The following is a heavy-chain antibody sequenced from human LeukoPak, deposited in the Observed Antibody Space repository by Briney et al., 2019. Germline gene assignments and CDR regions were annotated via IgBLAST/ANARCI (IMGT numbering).Heavy chain of an antibody. V-gene: IGHV1-69*13. Sequence: GASVKVSCKASGGTFSSYAISWVRQAPGQGLEWMGGIIPIFGTANYAQKFQGRVTITADESTSTAYMELSSLRSEDTAVYYCAREVKVESRYNWFDPWGQGTLVTVSS. CDR1: GGTFSSYA. D-gene: IGHD5-24*01. J-gene: IGHJ5*02. CDR3: AREVKVESRYNWFDP. CDR2: IIPIFGTA.